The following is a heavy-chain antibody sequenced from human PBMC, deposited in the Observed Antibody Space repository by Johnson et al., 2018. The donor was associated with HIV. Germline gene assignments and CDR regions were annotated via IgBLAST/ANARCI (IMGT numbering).Heavy chain of an antibody. D-gene: IGHD1-26*01. CDR2: IWWNSGSI. CDR3: TKDARLYPGIVGATSLYAFDI. V-gene: IGHV3-23*04. CDR1: GFTFSSYA. J-gene: IGHJ3*02. Sequence: VQLVESGGGLVQPGGSLRLSCAASGFTFSSYAMSWVRQAPGKGLEWVSAIWWNSGSIGYADAVKGRVTSSRDNSKNTLYLQMNSLRGEEPAVYYCTKDARLYPGIVGATSLYAFDIWGQGTMVTVSS.